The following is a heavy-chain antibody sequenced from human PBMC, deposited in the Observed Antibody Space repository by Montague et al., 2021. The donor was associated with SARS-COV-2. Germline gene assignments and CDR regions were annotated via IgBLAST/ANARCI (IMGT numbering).Heavy chain of an antibody. Sequence: PALVKPTQTLTLTCTFSGFSLSTSGVGVGWIRQPPGKALEWLALIYWDDDKRYSPCLKSRLTITKDTAKNQVVLTMTNMDTVDTATYYCAHRINRCGGPYFDCWGQRTLVTVSS. J-gene: IGHJ4*02. CDR2: IYWDDDK. V-gene: IGHV2-5*02. CDR1: GFSLSTSGVG. D-gene: IGHD4-23*01. CDR3: AHRINRCGGPYFDC.